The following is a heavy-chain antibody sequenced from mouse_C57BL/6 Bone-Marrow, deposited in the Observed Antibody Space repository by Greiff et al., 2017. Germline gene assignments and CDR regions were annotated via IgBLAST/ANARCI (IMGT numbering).Heavy chain of an antibody. Sequence: VQLQQSVAELVRPGASVKLSCKASGFNITNYYMHWVKQRPEQGLEWIGRIDPENGNTNYAQKFKGKATITADTSSNTAYLQLSSLRSEDTDIYFWAPVPAFAYWGQGTLVTVAA. CDR1: GFNITNYY. D-gene: IGHD5-1*01. V-gene: IGHV14-3*01. J-gene: IGHJ3*01. CDR2: IDPENGNT. CDR3: APVPAFAY.